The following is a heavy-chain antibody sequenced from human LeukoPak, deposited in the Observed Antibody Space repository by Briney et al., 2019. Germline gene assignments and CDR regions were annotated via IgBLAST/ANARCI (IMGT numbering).Heavy chain of an antibody. D-gene: IGHD4-11*01. Sequence: ASVKVSCKASGYTFTGYYMHWVRQAPGQGLEWMGRINPNSGGTNYAQKFQGRVTMTRDTSIGTAYMELSRLRSDDTAVYYCARGEYSNYPKFVYWGQGTLVTVSS. J-gene: IGHJ4*02. CDR2: INPNSGGT. CDR1: GYTFTGYY. V-gene: IGHV1-2*06. CDR3: ARGEYSNYPKFVY.